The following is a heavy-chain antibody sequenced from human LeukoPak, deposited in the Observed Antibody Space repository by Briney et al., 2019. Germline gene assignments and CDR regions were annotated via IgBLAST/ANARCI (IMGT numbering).Heavy chain of an antibody. V-gene: IGHV1-69*05. D-gene: IGHD3-22*01. CDR3: ARVMERYYFDSSGYYYFDY. Sequence: SVKVSCKASGGTFSSYAISWVRQAPGQGLEWMGGIIPIFGTANYAQKFQGRVTITTDESTSTAYMELSSLRSEDTAVYYCARVMERYYFDSSGYYYFDYWGQGTLVTVSS. CDR2: IIPIFGTA. CDR1: GGTFSSYA. J-gene: IGHJ4*02.